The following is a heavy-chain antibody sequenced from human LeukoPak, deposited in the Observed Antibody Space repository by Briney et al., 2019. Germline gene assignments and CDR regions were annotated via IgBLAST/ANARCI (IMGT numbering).Heavy chain of an antibody. CDR3: ARIFYDSSGYYYDY. CDR1: GFTFSSYA. D-gene: IGHD3-22*01. CDR2: ITSSGGST. Sequence: PGGSLRLSCAASGFTFSSYAMHWVRQAPGKGLEYVSAITSSGGSTFYADSVKGRFTISRDNSKSTLYLQMGSLRAEDMAVYYCARIFYDSSGYYYDYWGQGTLVTVSS. J-gene: IGHJ4*02. V-gene: IGHV3-64*02.